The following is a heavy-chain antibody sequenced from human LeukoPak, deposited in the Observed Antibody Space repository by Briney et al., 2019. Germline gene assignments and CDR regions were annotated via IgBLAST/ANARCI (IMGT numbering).Heavy chain of an antibody. Sequence: GGSLRLSCAASGFTFSSYGMHWVRQAPGKGLEWVAFIRYDGSNKYYADSVKGRFTISRDNSKNTLYLQMNSLRAEDTAVYYCAKDVLYSSSWSSYYYMDVWGKGTTVTISS. V-gene: IGHV3-30*02. CDR3: AKDVLYSSSWSSYYYMDV. D-gene: IGHD6-13*01. J-gene: IGHJ6*03. CDR1: GFTFSSYG. CDR2: IRYDGSNK.